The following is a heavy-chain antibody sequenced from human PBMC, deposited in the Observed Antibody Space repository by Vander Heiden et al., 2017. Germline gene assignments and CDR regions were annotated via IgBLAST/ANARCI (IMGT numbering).Heavy chain of an antibody. CDR3: ARQFSSSSWYYYAMDV. J-gene: IGHJ6*02. Sequence: QLQLQESGPGLVKPSETLSLTCTASAGSISSSSYYWGWIRQPAGQGLEWIGSINYSATTYYNSSLKGRVTISVDRSKNQFSLELSSVTAADTAVYYCARQFSSSSWYYYAMDVWDQGTTVTVSS. D-gene: IGHD6-6*01. CDR2: INYSATT. CDR1: AGSISSSSYY. V-gene: IGHV4-39*01.